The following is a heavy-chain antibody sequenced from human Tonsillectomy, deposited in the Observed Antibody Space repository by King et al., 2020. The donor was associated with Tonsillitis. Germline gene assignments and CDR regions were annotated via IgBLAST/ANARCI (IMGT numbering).Heavy chain of an antibody. D-gene: IGHD6-6*01. Sequence: VQLVESGGGLVQPGGSLKVSCAASGFTFSDSVIHWVRQASGKGLEWVGRIRSKTNSHATVYAASVKGRFTISRDDSKNTAYLQMNSLKTEDTAVYYCIRWGSSGYYYGMDVWCQGTTVTVSS. CDR1: GFTFSDSV. J-gene: IGHJ6*02. V-gene: IGHV3-73*02. CDR2: IRSKTNSHAT. CDR3: IRWGSSGYYYGMDV.